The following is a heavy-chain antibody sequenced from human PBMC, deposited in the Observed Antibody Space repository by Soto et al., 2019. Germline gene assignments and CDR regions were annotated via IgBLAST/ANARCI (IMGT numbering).Heavy chain of an antibody. CDR3: ARERAAPSWIDP. V-gene: IGHV4-4*07. Sequence: SETLSLTCTVSGGSITSNSWTWIRRTAGKGFEWIASSYTSGTTDYNPSLKGRLSMSLHPSKNQFSLSLASVTAADTGIYYCARERAAPSWIDPWGQGIRVTVSS. J-gene: IGHJ5*02. CDR1: GGSITSNS. CDR2: SYTSGTT. D-gene: IGHD6-6*01.